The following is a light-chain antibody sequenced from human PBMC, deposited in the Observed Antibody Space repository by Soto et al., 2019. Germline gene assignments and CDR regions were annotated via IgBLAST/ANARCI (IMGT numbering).Light chain of an antibody. CDR1: SGDVGGYNL. J-gene: IGLJ3*02. CDR2: DVS. Sequence: QSALTQPRSVSGSPGQSVTISCTGTSGDVGGYNLVSWYQQNPGKAPTLMIFDVSQRPSGVPDRFSGSKSGNTASLTISGLQAEDEADYYCCSYGGSYTWVFGGGTKLTVL. V-gene: IGLV2-11*01. CDR3: CSYGGSYTWV.